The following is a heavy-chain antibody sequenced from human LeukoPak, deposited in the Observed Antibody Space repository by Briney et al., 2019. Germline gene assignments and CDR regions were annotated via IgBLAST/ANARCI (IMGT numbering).Heavy chain of an antibody. J-gene: IGHJ4*02. V-gene: IGHV4-61*08. CDR2: IYYSGST. CDR3: ATGNSYGDYGN. D-gene: IGHD4-17*01. CDR1: GGSISSDDYY. Sequence: SETLSLTCTVSGGSISSDDYYWSWIRQPPGKGLEWIGYIYYSGSTNYNPSLKSRVTISVDRSNNQFSLKLISVTAADTAVYYCATGNSYGDYGNWGQGTLVTVSS.